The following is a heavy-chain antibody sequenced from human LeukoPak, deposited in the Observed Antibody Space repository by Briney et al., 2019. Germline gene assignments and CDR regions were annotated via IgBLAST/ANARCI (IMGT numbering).Heavy chain of an antibody. CDR3: ARDHKTVAGTYYYYYYYYMDV. V-gene: IGHV3-7*01. CDR1: GFTFSSYW. J-gene: IGHJ6*03. CDR2: IKQDGSEK. D-gene: IGHD6-19*01. Sequence: PGGSLRLSCAASGFTFSSYWMSWVRQAPGKGLEWVANIKQDGSEKYYVDSVKGRFTISRDNAKNSLYLQMNSLRAEDTAVYYCARDHKTVAGTYYYYYYYYMDVWGKGTTVTISS.